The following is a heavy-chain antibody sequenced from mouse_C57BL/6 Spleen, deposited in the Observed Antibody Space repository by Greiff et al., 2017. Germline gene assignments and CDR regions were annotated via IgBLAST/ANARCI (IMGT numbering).Heavy chain of an antibody. CDR1: GYTFTSYW. V-gene: IGHV1-55*01. CDR3: ARRGGLRQYFDV. Sequence: VQLQQSGAELVKPGASVKMSCKASGYTFTSYWITWVKQRPGQGLEWIGDIYPGSGSTNYNEKFKSKATLTVDTSSSTAYMQLSSLTSEDSAVYYCARRGGLRQYFDVWGTGTTVTVSS. J-gene: IGHJ1*03. CDR2: IYPGSGST. D-gene: IGHD2-4*01.